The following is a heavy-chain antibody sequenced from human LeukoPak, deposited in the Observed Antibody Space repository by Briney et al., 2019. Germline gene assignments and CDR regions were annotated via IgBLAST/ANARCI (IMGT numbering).Heavy chain of an antibody. D-gene: IGHD3-22*01. J-gene: IGHJ5*01. Sequence: GGSLRLSCDASGFTFSIYAMSWVRQGTGKGLEWVSSITSSGEATYYADSVKGRFTISRDNSRYTLYLQMNSLRAEDTAVYYCAKDRPNYCHSNGHYYRRDGDSWGQGTLVTVSS. CDR2: ITSSGEAT. V-gene: IGHV3-23*01. CDR3: AKDRPNYCHSNGHYYRRDGDS. CDR1: GFTFSIYA.